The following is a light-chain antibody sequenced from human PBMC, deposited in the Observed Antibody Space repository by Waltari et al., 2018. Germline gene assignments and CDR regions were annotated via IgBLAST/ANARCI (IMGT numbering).Light chain of an antibody. CDR1: DIGSKT. CDR3: QVWDRSSDHWV. V-gene: IGLV3-21*04. J-gene: IGLJ3*02. CDR2: FDN. Sequence: SFVLTQPPSVSVAPGKTANIPCGGNDIGSKTVHWYQQKPGQAPVLVVSFDNDRPSGTPERFSGSNSGDTATLTITRVEAGDEADFYCQVWDRSSDHWVFGGGTKLTVL.